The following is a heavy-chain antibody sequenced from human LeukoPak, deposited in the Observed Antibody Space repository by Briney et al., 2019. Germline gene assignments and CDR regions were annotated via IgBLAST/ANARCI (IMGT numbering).Heavy chain of an antibody. CDR3: ARGGDSSGSIRSAFDI. V-gene: IGHV3-53*01. Sequence: PGGSLRLSCAASGFTVSSNCMSWVRQAPGKGLEWVSLIYSGGSTYYADSVEGRFTISRDNSKNTLYLQMNSLRAEDTAVYYCARGGDSSGSIRSAFDIWGQGTMVTVSS. CDR2: IYSGGST. J-gene: IGHJ3*02. D-gene: IGHD3-22*01. CDR1: GFTVSSNC.